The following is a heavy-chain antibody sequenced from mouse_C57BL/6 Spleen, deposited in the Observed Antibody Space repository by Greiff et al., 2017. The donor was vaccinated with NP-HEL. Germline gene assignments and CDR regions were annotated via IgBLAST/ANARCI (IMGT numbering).Heavy chain of an antibody. CDR2: TNPTNGRT. V-gene: IGHV1S81*02. CDR1: GYTFTSYW. CDR3: ARIKKIVATYFDD. J-gene: IGHJ2*01. Sequence: QVQLQQPGAELVKAGASVKMSCKASGYTFTSYWMHWVKQRLGQGLEWFAETNPTNGRTYYNEKFKSKATLTVDKSSSTDYILLSGPTFEDSAVYYCARIKKIVATYFDDWGQGTTLTVSS. D-gene: IGHD1-1*01.